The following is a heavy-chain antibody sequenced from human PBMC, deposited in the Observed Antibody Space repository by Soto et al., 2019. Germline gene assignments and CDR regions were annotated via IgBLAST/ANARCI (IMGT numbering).Heavy chain of an antibody. V-gene: IGHV3-21*01. D-gene: IGHD3-22*01. CDR3: ARLLHPGNSYYYYYGMDV. CDR2: ISSSSSYI. J-gene: IGHJ6*02. Sequence: KPGGSLRLSCAASGFTFSSYSMNWVRQAPGKGLEWVSSISSSSSYIYYADSVKGRFTISRDNAKNSLYLQMNSLRAEDTAVYYCARLLHPGNSYYYYYGMDVWGQGTTVTVSS. CDR1: GFTFSSYS.